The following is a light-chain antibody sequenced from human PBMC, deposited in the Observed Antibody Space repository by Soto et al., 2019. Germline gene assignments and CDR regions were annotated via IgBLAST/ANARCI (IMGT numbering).Light chain of an antibody. V-gene: IGKV3-20*01. J-gene: IGKJ1*01. CDR1: QNVISNY. CDR3: QQYGSSPP. Sequence: EIVLMQSPGSVASSPGERGTRSCRASQNVISNYLAWSQKKPCLAPRLLICGASSRATGIPDRFSCSGSGTDFTLTISSLEPKDFAVSYCQQYGSSPPFAQGTKADI. CDR2: GAS.